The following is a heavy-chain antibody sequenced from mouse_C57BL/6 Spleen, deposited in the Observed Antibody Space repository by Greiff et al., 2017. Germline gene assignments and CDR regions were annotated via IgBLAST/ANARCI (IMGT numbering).Heavy chain of an antibody. CDR2: IYPGSGST. D-gene: IGHD2-5*01. CDR3: AKYSNYVGDY. J-gene: IGHJ2*01. V-gene: IGHV1-55*01. CDR1: GYTFTSYW. Sequence: VQLQQPGAELVKPGASVKMSCKASGYTFTSYWITWVKQRPGQGLEWIGDIYPGSGSTDYNEKFKSKATLTVDTSSSTAYMQLSSLTSEDSAFYYCAKYSNYVGDYWGQGTTLTVSS.